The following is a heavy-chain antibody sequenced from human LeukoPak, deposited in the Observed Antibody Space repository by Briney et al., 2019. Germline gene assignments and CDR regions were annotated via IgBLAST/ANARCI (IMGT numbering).Heavy chain of an antibody. CDR1: GFTFSSYA. CDR2: ISGSGGST. Sequence: GGSLRLSCAASGFTFSSYAMSWVHQAPGKGLEWVSAISGSGGSTYYADSVKGRFTISRDNSKSTLYLQMNSLRAEDTAVYYCAKDHYGSSIDYWGQGTLVTVSS. CDR3: AKDHYGSSIDY. D-gene: IGHD1-26*01. J-gene: IGHJ4*02. V-gene: IGHV3-23*01.